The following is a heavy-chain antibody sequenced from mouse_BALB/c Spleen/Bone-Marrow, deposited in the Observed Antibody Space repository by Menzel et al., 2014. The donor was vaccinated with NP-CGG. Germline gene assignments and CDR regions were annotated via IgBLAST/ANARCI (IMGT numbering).Heavy chain of an antibody. CDR3: TTLARSDFDY. Sequence: EVQLQESGTVLARPGAAVKMSCKASGYTFSNYWMHWVKQRPGQGLEWIGTIYPGNSDTTYNQKFKGKAKLTAVTSTSTAYMELSSLTNEDSAVYYCTTLARSDFDYWGQGTTLTVCS. J-gene: IGHJ2*01. CDR1: GYTFSNYW. V-gene: IGHV1-5*01. D-gene: IGHD3-1*01. CDR2: IYPGNSDT.